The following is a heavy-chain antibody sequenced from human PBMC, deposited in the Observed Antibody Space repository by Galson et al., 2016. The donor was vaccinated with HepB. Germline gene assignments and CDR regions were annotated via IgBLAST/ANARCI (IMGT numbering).Heavy chain of an antibody. Sequence: SLRLSCAASRFTFSRYTMNWVRQAPGKGLEWVSSITSSSDYIYQAGSVKGRFTISRDDAKNSLYLQMNSLRAEDTAVYYCARVTGYSFDYWGQGTLVTVSS. V-gene: IGHV3-21*01. J-gene: IGHJ4*02. CDR2: ITSSSDYI. CDR3: ARVTGYSFDY. CDR1: RFTFSRYT. D-gene: IGHD5-24*01.